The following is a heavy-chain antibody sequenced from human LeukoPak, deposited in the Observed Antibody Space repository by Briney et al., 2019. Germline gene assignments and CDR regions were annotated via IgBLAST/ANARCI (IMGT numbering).Heavy chain of an antibody. CDR2: IYYRGST. Sequence: SQTLSLTCTVSGGSISSGGYYWSWIRQHPGKGLEWIGYIYYRGSTYYNPSLKSRVTISVDTSKNQFSLKLSSVTAADTAVYYCARLGPYDSSGYYFFSYGFDPWGQGTLVTVSS. J-gene: IGHJ5*02. D-gene: IGHD3-22*01. CDR1: GGSISSGGYY. V-gene: IGHV4-31*03. CDR3: ARLGPYDSSGYYFFSYGFDP.